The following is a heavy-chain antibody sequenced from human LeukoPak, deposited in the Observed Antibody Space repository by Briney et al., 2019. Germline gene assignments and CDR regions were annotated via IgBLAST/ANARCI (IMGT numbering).Heavy chain of an antibody. J-gene: IGHJ6*03. D-gene: IGHD6-13*01. CDR1: GYTFTSYG. Sequence: EASVKVSCKASGYTFTSYGISWVRQAPGQGLEWMGWISAYNGNTNYAQKLQGRVTMTTDTSTSTAYMELRSLRSDDTAVYYCARDKGSSWNYYYYMDVWGKGTTVTVSS. CDR3: ARDKGSSWNYYYYMDV. V-gene: IGHV1-18*01. CDR2: ISAYNGNT.